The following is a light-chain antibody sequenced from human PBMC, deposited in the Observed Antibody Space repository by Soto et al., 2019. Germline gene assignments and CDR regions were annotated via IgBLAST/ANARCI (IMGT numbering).Light chain of an antibody. V-gene: IGLV1-51*01. CDR1: SXTIGNNY. CDR2: DNY. CDR3: GTWDSRLTTFV. J-gene: IGLJ1*01. Sequence: QSVLTQPPSVSAAPGQTVTISCSGSSXTIGNNYVSWYQQVPGVAPKLLIFDNYKRPSGIPARFSGSKSGTSATLAITGLQTGDEADYYCGTWDSRLTTFVFGTGTKVTVL.